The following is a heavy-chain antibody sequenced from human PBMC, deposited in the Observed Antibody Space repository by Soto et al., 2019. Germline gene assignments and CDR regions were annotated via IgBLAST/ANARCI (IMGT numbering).Heavy chain of an antibody. D-gene: IGHD2-2*01. CDR2: ISGIGDST. Sequence: VGSLRLSCGASGFTFYNYAMSWVRQAPGKGLEWVSAISGIGDSTYYADSVKGRFTISRDNSKSTLYVQMNSLRAEDTAIYYCAKAGYCSSTSCYGYYYYGLDVWGQGTTVTVSS. CDR3: AKAGYCSSTSCYGYYYYGLDV. V-gene: IGHV3-23*01. CDR1: GFTFYNYA. J-gene: IGHJ6*02.